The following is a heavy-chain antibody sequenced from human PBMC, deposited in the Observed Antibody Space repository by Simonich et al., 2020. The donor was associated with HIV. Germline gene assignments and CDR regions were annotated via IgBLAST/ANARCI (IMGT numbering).Heavy chain of an antibody. CDR1: GGSFSGYY. J-gene: IGHJ3*02. D-gene: IGHD3-22*01. Sequence: QVQLQQWGAGLLKPSETLSLTCAVYGGSFSGYYWSWIRQPPGKGLEWIGEINHSGITNYNPSLKSRVTISVDTSKNQFSLKLSSVTAADTAVYYCARLAVVIGAFDIWGQGTMATVSS. V-gene: IGHV4-34*01. CDR3: ARLAVVIGAFDI. CDR2: INHSGIT.